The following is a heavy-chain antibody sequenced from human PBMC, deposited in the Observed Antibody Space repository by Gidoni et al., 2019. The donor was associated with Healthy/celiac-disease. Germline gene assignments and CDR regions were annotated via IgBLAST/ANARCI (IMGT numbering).Heavy chain of an antibody. CDR3: ARTRFPGYSSGWGAFDI. J-gene: IGHJ3*02. Sequence: QVQLVQSGAEVKKPGSSVKVSCKASGGTFSSYAISWVRQAPGQGLEWMGGIIPIFGTANYAQKFQGRVTITADESTSTAYMELSSLRSEDTAVYYCARTRFPGYSSGWGAFDIWGQGTMVTVSS. D-gene: IGHD6-19*01. CDR1: GGTFSSYA. CDR2: IIPIFGTA. V-gene: IGHV1-69*01.